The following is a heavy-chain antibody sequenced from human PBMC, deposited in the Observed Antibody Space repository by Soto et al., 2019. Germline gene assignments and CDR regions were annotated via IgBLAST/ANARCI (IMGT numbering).Heavy chain of an antibody. Sequence: SVKVSCKASGGTFSSYAISWVRQAPGQGLEWMGGIIPIFGTANYAQKFQGRVTITADESTSTAYMELSSLRSEDTAVYYCALGSVVAAAGTGYYYYGMDVWGKGTTVTVSS. J-gene: IGHJ6*04. V-gene: IGHV1-69*13. CDR1: GGTFSSYA. CDR3: ALGSVVAAAGTGYYYYGMDV. CDR2: IIPIFGTA. D-gene: IGHD6-13*01.